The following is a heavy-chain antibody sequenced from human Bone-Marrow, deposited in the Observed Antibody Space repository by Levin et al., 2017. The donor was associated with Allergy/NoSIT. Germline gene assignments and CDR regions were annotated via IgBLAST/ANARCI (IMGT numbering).Heavy chain of an antibody. J-gene: IGHJ5*02. CDR1: GGSISSTGYS. CDR2: IYYSGST. V-gene: IGHV4-30-2*01. CDR3: ARQTGQFDP. Sequence: ASETLSLTCTVSGGSISSTGYSWSWIRQPPGKALEWIGYIYYSGSTSYNPSLRSRVSISMDRSINQFSLRLTSVTAADTAVYYCARQTGQFDPWGQGTLVTVSS.